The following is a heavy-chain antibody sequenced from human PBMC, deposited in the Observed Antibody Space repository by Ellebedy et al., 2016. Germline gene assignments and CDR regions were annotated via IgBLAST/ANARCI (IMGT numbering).Heavy chain of an antibody. CDR1: GFSFSSYE. D-gene: IGHD5-24*01. CDR2: ISPTGGT. CDR3: AKDKMTTTLPDWYFDL. V-gene: IGHV3-23*01. Sequence: GGSLRLSCAVSGFSFSSYEMHWVRQVAGKGLEWVSAISPTGGTFYADSVKGRFTISRDNSKNTLYLQMNSLRAEDTAVYYCAKDKMTTTLPDWYFDLWGRGTLVTVSS. J-gene: IGHJ2*01.